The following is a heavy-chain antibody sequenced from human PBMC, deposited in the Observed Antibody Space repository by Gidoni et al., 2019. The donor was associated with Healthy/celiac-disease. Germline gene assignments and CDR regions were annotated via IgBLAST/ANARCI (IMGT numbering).Heavy chain of an antibody. V-gene: IGHV1-69*02. CDR1: GGTFSSYT. CDR2: IIPILGIA. J-gene: IGHJ3*02. D-gene: IGHD6-13*01. Sequence: QVQLVQSGAEVKKPGSSVKVSCKASGGTFSSYTISWVRQAPGQGLEWMGRIIPILGIANYAQKFQGRVTITADKSTSTAYMELSSLRSEDTAVYYCARSLWSSSWLTNSQDAFDIWGQGTMVTVSS. CDR3: ARSLWSSSWLTNSQDAFDI.